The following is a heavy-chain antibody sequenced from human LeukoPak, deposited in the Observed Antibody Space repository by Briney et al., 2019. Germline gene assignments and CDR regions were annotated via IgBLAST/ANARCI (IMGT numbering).Heavy chain of an antibody. CDR2: INPNSGCT. J-gene: IGHJ3*02. Sequence: ASVQVSCKASGYTFTGSYMHWVRQAPGQGLEWMRWINPNSGCTTYAQKFQGRVTIIRDTYITTASIELRRLRSDDTAVCCCARSGLWFGNDNSHAFDIWGQGTMVTVSS. CDR1: GYTFTGSY. D-gene: IGHD3-10*01. V-gene: IGHV1-2*02. CDR3: ARSGLWFGNDNSHAFDI.